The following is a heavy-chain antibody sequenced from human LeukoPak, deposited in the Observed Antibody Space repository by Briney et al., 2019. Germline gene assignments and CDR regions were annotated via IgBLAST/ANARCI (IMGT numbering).Heavy chain of an antibody. J-gene: IGHJ5*02. CDR2: IYYSGST. D-gene: IGHD6-13*01. CDR1: GGSISSGGYY. CDR3: ARDPSSSWYRGWFDP. V-gene: IGHV4-31*03. Sequence: SETLSLTCTVSGGSISSGGYYWSWIRQHPGKGLEWIGYIYYSGSTYYNPSLKSRVTISVDKSKNQFSLKLSSVTAADTAVYYCARDPSSSWYRGWFDPWGQGTLVTVSS.